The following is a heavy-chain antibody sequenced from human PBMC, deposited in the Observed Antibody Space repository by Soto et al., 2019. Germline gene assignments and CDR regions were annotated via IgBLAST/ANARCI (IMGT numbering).Heavy chain of an antibody. Sequence: PSQTLSLTCAISGDSVSSNSAAWNWIRQSPSRGLEWLGRTYYRSKWYNDYAVSVKSRITINPDTSKNQFSLQLNSVTPEDTAVYYCARVLYYYDSSGYYYVPYYYYGMDVWGQGTTVNVSS. J-gene: IGHJ6*02. D-gene: IGHD3-22*01. CDR2: TYYRSKWYN. CDR3: ARVLYYYDSSGYYYVPYYYYGMDV. CDR1: GDSVSSNSAA. V-gene: IGHV6-1*01.